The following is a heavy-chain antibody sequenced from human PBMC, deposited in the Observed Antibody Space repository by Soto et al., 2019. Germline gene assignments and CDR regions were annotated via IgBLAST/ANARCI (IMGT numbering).Heavy chain of an antibody. J-gene: IGHJ4*02. CDR2: IYSGGST. D-gene: IGHD5-12*01. V-gene: IGHV3-66*01. CDR3: ARADPSGYEDC. CDR1: GFTVNTYH. Sequence: GGSLRLSCAVSGFTVNTYHMTWVRQAPGKGLEWVSVIYSGGSTYYADSVKGRFTISRDNFRNSLYIQMNSLRDDDTAVYYCARADPSGYEDCWGQGTLDTVSS.